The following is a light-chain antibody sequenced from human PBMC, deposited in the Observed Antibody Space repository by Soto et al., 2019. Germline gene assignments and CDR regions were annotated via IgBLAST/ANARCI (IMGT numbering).Light chain of an antibody. V-gene: IGKV3-20*01. CDR1: QSVSSN. J-gene: IGKJ5*01. Sequence: EIVMTQSPATLSVSPGERATLSCRASQSVSSNLAWHQQKPGQAPRLLILGASSRATGIPDRFSGSGSGTDFTLTISRVEPEDFAVYYCQQYGSSLITFGQGTRLEIK. CDR2: GAS. CDR3: QQYGSSLIT.